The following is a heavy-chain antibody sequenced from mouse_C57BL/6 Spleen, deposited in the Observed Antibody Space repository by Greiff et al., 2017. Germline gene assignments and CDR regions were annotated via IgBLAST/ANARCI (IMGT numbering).Heavy chain of an antibody. CDR2: ISDGGSYT. CDR1: GFTFSSYA. CDR3: ARYRGIYYYGSSYRDAMDY. V-gene: IGHV5-4*01. J-gene: IGHJ4*01. D-gene: IGHD1-1*01. Sequence: DVHLVESGGGLVKPGGSLKLSCAASGFTFSSYAMSWVRQTPEKRLEWVATISDGGSYTYYPDNVKGRFTISRDNAKNNLYLQMIHLKSEDTAMYYCARYRGIYYYGSSYRDAMDYWGQGTSVTVSS.